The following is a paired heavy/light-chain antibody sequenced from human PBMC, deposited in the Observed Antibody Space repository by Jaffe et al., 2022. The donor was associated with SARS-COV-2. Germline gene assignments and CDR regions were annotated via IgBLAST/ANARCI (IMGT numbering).Light chain of an antibody. CDR1: SSNIGSNH. CDR3: AAWDDSLSGPNWV. V-gene: IGLV1-47*01. J-gene: IGLJ3*02. CDR2: RNN. Sequence: QSVLTQPPSASGTPGQRVSISCSGSSSNIGSNHAYWYQQLPGTAPKLLIYRNNQRPSGVPDRFSGSKSGTSASLAISGLRSEDEADYYCAAWDDSLSGPNWVFGGGTKLTVL.
Heavy chain of an antibody. Sequence: QVQLQQWGAGLLKPSETLSLICAVYGGSFSGYYWSWIRQPPGKGLEWIGEITLGGRTNYNPSLKSRVTLSVDTSKNQFSLKLSSVTAADTAVYYCAGIPPRHYDFWGSGTGYGLDVWGQGTTVAVSS. J-gene: IGHJ6*02. CDR1: GGSFSGYY. CDR2: ITLGGRT. V-gene: IGHV4-34*01. D-gene: IGHD3-3*01. CDR3: AGIPPRHYDFWGSGTGYGLDV.